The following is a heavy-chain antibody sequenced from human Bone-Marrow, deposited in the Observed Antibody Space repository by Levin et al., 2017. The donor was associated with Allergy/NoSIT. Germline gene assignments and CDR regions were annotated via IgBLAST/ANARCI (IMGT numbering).Heavy chain of an antibody. D-gene: IGHD4-17*01. J-gene: IGHJ6*02. CDR1: GFSFSTYW. CDR2: IKEDGSDK. Sequence: SCVASGFSFSTYWMSWVRQAPGKGLEWVANIKEDGSDKYYVDSVKGRVTVSRDNAKNSLYLQMNSLRAEDTAVYCCARGYDYGDYAEAEDFYYGLDVWGQGTTVTVS. V-gene: IGHV3-7*01. CDR3: ARGYDYGDYAEAEDFYYGLDV.